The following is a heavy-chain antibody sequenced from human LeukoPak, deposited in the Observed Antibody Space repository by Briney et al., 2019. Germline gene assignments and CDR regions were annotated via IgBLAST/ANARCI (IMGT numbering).Heavy chain of an antibody. CDR2: IYYSGST. V-gene: IGHV4-31*03. CDR1: GGSISSGGYY. D-gene: IGHD2-15*01. CDR3: ARSGYCSGGSCYYFDY. Sequence: PSETLSLTCTVSGGSISSGGYYWSWIRQHPGKGLEWIGYIYYSGSTYYNPSLKSRVTISVDTSKNQFSLKLSSVTAADTAVYYCARSGYCSGGSCYYFDYWGQGTLVTVSS. J-gene: IGHJ4*02.